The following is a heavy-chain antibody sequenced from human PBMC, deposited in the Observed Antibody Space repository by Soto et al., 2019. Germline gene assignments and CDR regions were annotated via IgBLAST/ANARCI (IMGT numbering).Heavy chain of an antibody. Sequence: QVQLVESGGGVVQPGRSLRLSCAASGFTFSTYGMHWVRQAPGKGLEWVAIISYDGSNKYYADSVKGRFTISRDNSKNTLYLQMNSLRAEDTAVYYCAKDYGGDGHNTMSEYFQHWGQGTLVTVSS. J-gene: IGHJ1*01. CDR3: AKDYGGDGHNTMSEYFQH. CDR2: ISYDGSNK. D-gene: IGHD3-16*01. CDR1: GFTFSTYG. V-gene: IGHV3-30*18.